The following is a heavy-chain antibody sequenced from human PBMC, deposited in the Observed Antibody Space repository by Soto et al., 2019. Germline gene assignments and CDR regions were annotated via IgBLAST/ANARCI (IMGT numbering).Heavy chain of an antibody. CDR3: ARGRVGATWFDP. D-gene: IGHD1-26*01. J-gene: IGHJ5*02. CDR1: GGSFSGYY. CDR2: INHSGST. Sequence: KPSETLSLTCAVYGGSFSGYYWSWIRQPPGKGLEWIGEINHSGSTNYNPSLKSRVTISVDTSKNQFSLKLSSVTAADTAVYYCARGRVGATWFDPWGQGTLVTVS. V-gene: IGHV4-34*01.